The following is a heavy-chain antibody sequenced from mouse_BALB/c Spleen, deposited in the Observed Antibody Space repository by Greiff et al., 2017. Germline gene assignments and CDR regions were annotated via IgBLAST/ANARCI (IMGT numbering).Heavy chain of an antibody. J-gene: IGHJ4*01. CDR1: GYTFTSYV. Sequence: VQLKQSGPELVKPGATVKMSCKASGYTFTSYVMHWVKQKPGQGLEWIGYINPYNDGTKYNEKFKDKATLTADKSSSTAYMQLSSLTSEDSAVYYCARRADGLYAMDYWGQGTSVTVSS. CDR2: INPYNDGT. V-gene: IGHV1-14*01. D-gene: IGHD2-3*01. CDR3: ARRADGLYAMDY.